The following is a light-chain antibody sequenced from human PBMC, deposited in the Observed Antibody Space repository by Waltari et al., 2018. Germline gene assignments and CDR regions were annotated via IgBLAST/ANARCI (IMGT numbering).Light chain of an antibody. CDR1: QALGVN. J-gene: IGKJ4*01. Sequence: DIQVTQSTSSVSASVGARVTITCRASQALGVNLAWFQQKPGTAPKSLIYDASKLQSGVPSKFAGSGSGTDFTLTITNLQPEDFATYYCQQYFNFPLTFGGGTKVEIK. CDR2: DAS. V-gene: IGKV1-16*02. CDR3: QQYFNFPLT.